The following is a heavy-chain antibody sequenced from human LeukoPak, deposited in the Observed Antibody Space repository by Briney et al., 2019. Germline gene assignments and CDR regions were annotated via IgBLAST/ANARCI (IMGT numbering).Heavy chain of an antibody. J-gene: IGHJ5*02. V-gene: IGHV3-11*04. CDR2: ISSSGSTI. CDR1: GFIFSDYY. CDR3: ARDYYDSSGYYRKNNWFDP. D-gene: IGHD3-22*01. Sequence: GGALRLSCASSGFIFSDYYMSWIRQAPGKGLAWVSYISSSGSTIYYADSVKGRFTISRDNAKNSLYLQMNSLRAEDTAVYYCARDYYDSSGYYRKNNWFDPWGQGTLVTVSS.